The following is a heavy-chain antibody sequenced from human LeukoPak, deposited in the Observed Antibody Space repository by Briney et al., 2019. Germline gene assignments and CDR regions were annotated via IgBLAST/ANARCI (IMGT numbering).Heavy chain of an antibody. D-gene: IGHD3-22*01. CDR1: RFTLTRYG. CDR2: ISGSGGRT. V-gene: IGHV3-23*01. CDR3: AKEIYYDSTGPQY. Sequence: GGTLRLSSEAARFTLTRYGMSWVRQAPEKWLEWVSSISGSGGRTYYADSVKGRFTISRDNSTNTLYLQMNSLRAEDTAVYHCAKEIYYDSTGPQYWGQGTPVTVSS. J-gene: IGHJ4*02.